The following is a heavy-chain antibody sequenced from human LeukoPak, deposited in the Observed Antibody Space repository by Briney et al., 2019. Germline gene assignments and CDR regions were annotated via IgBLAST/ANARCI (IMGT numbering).Heavy chain of an antibody. CDR2: IKQDGSEK. J-gene: IGHJ4*02. D-gene: IGHD3-16*01. Sequence: PGGSLRLSCAASGFTFSSYWISWVRQAPGKGLEWVANIKQDGSEKYYVDSVKGRFTISRDNAKNSLYLQMNSLRAEDTAVYYCAREGGYWGQGTLVTVSS. CDR3: AREGGY. V-gene: IGHV3-7*01. CDR1: GFTFSSYW.